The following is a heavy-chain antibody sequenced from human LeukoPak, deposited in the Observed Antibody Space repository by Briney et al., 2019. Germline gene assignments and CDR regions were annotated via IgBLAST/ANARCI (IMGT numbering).Heavy chain of an antibody. CDR3: ARDRGDGYYYYGMDV. D-gene: IGHD7-27*01. J-gene: IGHJ6*02. V-gene: IGHV1-46*01. CDR1: GYTFTGYY. CDR2: INPSGGST. Sequence: GASVKVSCKASGYTFTGYYMHWVRQAPGQGLEWMGIINPSGGSTSYAQKFQGRVTMTRDTSTSTVYMELSSLRSEDTAVYYCARDRGDGYYYYGMDVWGQGTTVTVSS.